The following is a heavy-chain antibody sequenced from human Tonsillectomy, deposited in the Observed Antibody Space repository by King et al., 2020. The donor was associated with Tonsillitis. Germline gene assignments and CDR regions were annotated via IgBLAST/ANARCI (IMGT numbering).Heavy chain of an antibody. D-gene: IGHD3-3*01. Sequence: VQLVESGAEVKRPGASVRLSCKASGYTFTDYYVHWVRQTPGQGLEWMGVIKPSGGTTAFAQKFQDRFTMTSDTSTSTVYLEVTNLRSADTAAYFCSSVYYEQTTTSSITSWWGQGTLVTVSS. CDR3: SSVYYEQTTTSSITSW. CDR1: GYTFTDYY. J-gene: IGHJ4*02. CDR2: IKPSGGTT. V-gene: IGHV1-46*01.